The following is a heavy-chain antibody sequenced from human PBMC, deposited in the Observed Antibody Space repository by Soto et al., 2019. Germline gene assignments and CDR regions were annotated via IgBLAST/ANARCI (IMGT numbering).Heavy chain of an antibody. CDR2: ISHSGTT. D-gene: IGHD6-13*01. V-gene: IGHV4-34*01. CDR3: ARNGGNTWYYFDS. J-gene: IGHJ4*02. Sequence: SETLSLTCAVNGGSFTGDYWAWIRQSPEKGLEWIGEISHSGTTKYNPSLKSRVTISVDTSKNQFSLKLSSVTAADTGMYYCARNGGNTWYYFDSWGQGTVVTVSS. CDR1: GGSFTGDY.